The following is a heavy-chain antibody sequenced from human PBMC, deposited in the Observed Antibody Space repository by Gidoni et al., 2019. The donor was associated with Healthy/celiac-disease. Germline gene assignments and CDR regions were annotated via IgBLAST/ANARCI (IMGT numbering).Heavy chain of an antibody. J-gene: IGHJ5*02. Sequence: QVQLVQSGAEVKKPGSSVNVSCTASGYTFTSYGINWVRQAPGQGLEWMGWISAYNGNTNYAQKLQGRVTMTTDTSTSTAYMELRSLRSDDTAVYYCARDPPLGYCSSTSCPNWFDPWGQGTLVTVSS. D-gene: IGHD2-2*01. CDR3: ARDPPLGYCSSTSCPNWFDP. CDR2: ISAYNGNT. V-gene: IGHV1-18*04. CDR1: GYTFTSYG.